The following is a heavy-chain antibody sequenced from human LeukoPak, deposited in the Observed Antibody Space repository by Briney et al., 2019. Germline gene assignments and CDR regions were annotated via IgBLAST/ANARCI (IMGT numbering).Heavy chain of an antibody. CDR3: ARHPLWGSVYWYFDL. D-gene: IGHD3-10*01. V-gene: IGHV4-59*08. J-gene: IGHJ2*01. Sequence: PSETLSLTCTVSGGSISTYYWSWIRQPPGKGLEWIGYIYYSGSTIYNPSLKSRVTISVDTSKNQFSLKLSSVTAADTAVYYCARHPLWGSVYWYFDLWGRGTLVTVSS. CDR1: GGSISTYY. CDR2: IYYSGST.